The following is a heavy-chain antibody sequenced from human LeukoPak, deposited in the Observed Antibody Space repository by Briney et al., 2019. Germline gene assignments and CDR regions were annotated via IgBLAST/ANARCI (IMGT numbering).Heavy chain of an antibody. CDR2: ISSSSSYI. V-gene: IGHV3-21*04. CDR1: GFTFSSYS. CDR3: ARYSSGWPCAEYFQH. Sequence: GGSLRLSCAASGFTFSSYSMNWGRQAPGKGLEWVSSISSSSSYIYYADSVKGRFTISRDNAKNSLYLQMNSLRAEDTAVYYCARYSSGWPCAEYFQHWGQGTLVTVSS. D-gene: IGHD6-19*01. J-gene: IGHJ1*01.